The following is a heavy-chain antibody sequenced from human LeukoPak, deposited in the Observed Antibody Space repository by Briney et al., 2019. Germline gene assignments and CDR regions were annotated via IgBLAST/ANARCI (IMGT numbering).Heavy chain of an antibody. CDR3: ARDRPVVGAFDY. V-gene: IGHV4-61*02. Sequence: TLSLTCTVSGGSISSGSYYWSWIRQPAGKGLEWIGRIYTSGSTNYNPSLKSRVTISVDTSKNQFSLKLSSVTAADTAVYYCARDRPVVGAFDYWGQGTLVTVSS. D-gene: IGHD2-15*01. CDR2: IYTSGST. CDR1: GGSISSGSYY. J-gene: IGHJ4*02.